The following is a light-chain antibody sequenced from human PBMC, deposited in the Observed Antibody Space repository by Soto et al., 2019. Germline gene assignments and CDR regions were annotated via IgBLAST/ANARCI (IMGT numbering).Light chain of an antibody. V-gene: IGKV3-15*01. CDR3: QQYNYWPTWT. J-gene: IGKJ1*01. CDR2: GAS. CDR1: QSISSN. Sequence: EIVMTQSPATLFVSPGEKATLSCRASQSISSNLAWYQQKPGQAPRLLIYGASTRATGIPARFSGSGSGTEFTLTISSLQSEDFAVYYCQQYNYWPTWTFGQGTKV.